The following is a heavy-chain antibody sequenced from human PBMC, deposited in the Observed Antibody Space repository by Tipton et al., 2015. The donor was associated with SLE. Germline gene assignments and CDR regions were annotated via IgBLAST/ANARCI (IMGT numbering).Heavy chain of an antibody. V-gene: IGHV4-39*07. CDR3: ATQEGGSYYYFDY. J-gene: IGHJ4*02. CDR2: VYYSGTT. Sequence: LRLSCTVSLGSITRRDHYWGWIRQPPEKGMEWIGSVYYSGTTYSNPSLKSRVTTSIDTSKNQFSLKLNSVTAADTAVYYCATQEGGSYYYFDYWGQGMLVTVSS. CDR1: LGSITRRDHY. D-gene: IGHD1-26*01.